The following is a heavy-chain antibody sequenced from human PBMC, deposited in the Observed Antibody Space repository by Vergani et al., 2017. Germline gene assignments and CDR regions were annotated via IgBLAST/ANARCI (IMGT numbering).Heavy chain of an antibody. CDR3: ARGIAAARPDAFDI. V-gene: IGHV1-2*02. D-gene: IGHD6-13*01. Sequence: VQLVQSGAEVKKPGATMKISCKVSGYTFTDHYMHWVRQAPGQGLEWMGWINPNSGGTNYAQKFQGRVTMTRDTSISTAYMELSRLRSDDTAVYYCARGIAAARPDAFDIWGQGTMVTVSS. CDR1: GYTFTDHY. J-gene: IGHJ3*02. CDR2: INPNSGGT.